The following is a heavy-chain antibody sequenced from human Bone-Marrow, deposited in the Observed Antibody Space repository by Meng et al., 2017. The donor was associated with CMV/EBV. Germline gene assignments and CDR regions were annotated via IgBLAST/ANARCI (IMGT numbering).Heavy chain of an antibody. D-gene: IGHD6-6*01. CDR2: ISWNSGSI. J-gene: IGHJ6*02. CDR3: ARSNSSSPNYFGKGV. Sequence: SLKISCAASRFTFDDYAMHWVRQAPGKGLEWVSGISWNSGSIGYADSVKGRFTISRDNAKNSLYLQMNSLRVEDTAVFYCARSNSSSPNYFGKGVLGQGTTVTVSS. V-gene: IGHV3-9*01. CDR1: RFTFDDYA.